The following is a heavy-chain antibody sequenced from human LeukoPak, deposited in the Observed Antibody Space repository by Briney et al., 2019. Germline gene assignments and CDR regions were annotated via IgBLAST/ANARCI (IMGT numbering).Heavy chain of an antibody. CDR2: IYYSGST. CDR3: ARGRGGNVC. Sequence: PSETLSLTCTVSGGSISSYYWSWIRQPPGKGLEWIGYIYYSGSTNYNPSLKSRVTISVDTSKNQFSLKLSSVTAADTAVYYCARGRGGNVCWGQGTLVTVSS. J-gene: IGHJ4*02. D-gene: IGHD4-23*01. CDR1: GGSISSYY. V-gene: IGHV4-59*01.